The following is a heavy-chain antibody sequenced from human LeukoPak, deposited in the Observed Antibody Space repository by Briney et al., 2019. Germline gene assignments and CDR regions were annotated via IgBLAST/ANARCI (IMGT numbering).Heavy chain of an antibody. J-gene: IGHJ4*02. D-gene: IGHD6-19*01. V-gene: IGHV4-59*08. CDR1: GGSISSYY. Sequence: SETLSLTCTVSGGSISSYYWSWIRQPPGKGLEWIGYIYYSGSTNYNPSLKSRVTISVDTSKNQFSLKLSSVTAAHTAVYYCARHKGSGWANFDYWGQGTLVTVSS. CDR2: IYYSGST. CDR3: ARHKGSGWANFDY.